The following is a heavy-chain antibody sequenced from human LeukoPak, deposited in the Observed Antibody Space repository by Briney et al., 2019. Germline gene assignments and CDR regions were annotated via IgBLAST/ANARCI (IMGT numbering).Heavy chain of an antibody. CDR3: ARIVEMATITYYYYYMDV. J-gene: IGHJ6*03. CDR2: IYYSGST. CDR1: GGSISSHY. D-gene: IGHD5-24*01. V-gene: IGHV4-59*11. Sequence: SETLSLTCTVSGGSISSHYWSWIRQPPGKGLEWLGYIYYSGSTNYNPSLKSRVTISVDTSKNQFSLKLSSVTAADTAVYYCARIVEMATITYYYYYMDVWGKGTTVTVSS.